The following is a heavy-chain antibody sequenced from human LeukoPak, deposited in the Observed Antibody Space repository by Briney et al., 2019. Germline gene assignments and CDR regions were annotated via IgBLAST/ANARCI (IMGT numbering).Heavy chain of an antibody. J-gene: IGHJ5*02. Sequence: PETLSLTCTGSGGSISGYCGSWIRQTAGKGLELIARIQASGSTIYNPSLKSRVTISVDTSKNQFSLKVTSVTAADTAVYYCAREMAVGPYNWFDPWGQGTLVTVPP. CDR1: GGSISGYC. CDR2: IQASGST. D-gene: IGHD6-19*01. V-gene: IGHV4-4*07. CDR3: AREMAVGPYNWFDP.